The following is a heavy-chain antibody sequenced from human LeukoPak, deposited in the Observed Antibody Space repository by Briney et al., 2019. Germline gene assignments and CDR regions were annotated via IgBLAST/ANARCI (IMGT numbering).Heavy chain of an antibody. CDR3: ATKGENCTNGVCSSRGPWYYYHYYMDV. Sequence: SVKVSCKASGGIFSSYAISWVRQAPGQGLEWVGGIIPILGPANYAQKFQGRVTITADESTSTAYMELSSLRSEDTAVYYCATKGENCTNGVCSSRGPWYYYHYYMDVWAKGPRSPSP. CDR2: IIPILGPA. D-gene: IGHD2-8*01. J-gene: IGHJ6*03. CDR1: GGIFSSYA. V-gene: IGHV1-69*01.